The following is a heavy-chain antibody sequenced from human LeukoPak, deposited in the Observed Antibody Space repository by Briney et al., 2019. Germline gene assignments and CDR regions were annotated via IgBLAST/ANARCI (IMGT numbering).Heavy chain of an antibody. V-gene: IGHV1-69*13. CDR3: ARDGGYCSSTSCRFDP. Sequence: GASVKVSCKASGGTFSSYAISWVRQAPGQGLEWMGGIIPIFGTANYAQKFQGRVTITADESTSTAYMELSSLRSEDTAVYYCARDGGYCSSTSCRFDPWGQGTLVTVSS. D-gene: IGHD2-2*01. CDR2: IIPIFGTA. CDR1: GGTFSSYA. J-gene: IGHJ5*02.